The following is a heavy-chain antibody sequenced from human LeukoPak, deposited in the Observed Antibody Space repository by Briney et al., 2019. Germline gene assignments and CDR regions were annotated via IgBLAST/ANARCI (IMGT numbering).Heavy chain of an antibody. CDR2: IYYSGST. Sequence: PSETLSLTCTVSGGSISGYYWSWIRQPPGKGLEWIGYIYYSGSTNYNPSLKSRVTISVDTSKNQFSLKLSSVTAADTAVYYCARDRDIGTYYYYYGMDVWAKGPRSPSP. J-gene: IGHJ6*02. V-gene: IGHV4-59*01. D-gene: IGHD2-15*01. CDR1: GGSISGYY. CDR3: ARDRDIGTYYYYYGMDV.